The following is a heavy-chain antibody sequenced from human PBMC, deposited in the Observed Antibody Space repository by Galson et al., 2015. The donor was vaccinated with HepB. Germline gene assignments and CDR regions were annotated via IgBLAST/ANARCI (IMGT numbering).Heavy chain of an antibody. CDR3: TRYCSSTSCYYYYYYYMDV. V-gene: IGHV3-49*03. D-gene: IGHD2-2*01. CDR1: GFTFGDYA. CDR2: IRSKAYGGTT. J-gene: IGHJ6*03. Sequence: SLRLSCAASGFTFGDYAMSWFRQAPGKGLEWVGFIRSKAYGGTTEYAASVKGRFTISRDDSKSIAYLQMNSLKTEDTAVYYCTRYCSSTSCYYYYYYYMDVWGKGTTVTVSS.